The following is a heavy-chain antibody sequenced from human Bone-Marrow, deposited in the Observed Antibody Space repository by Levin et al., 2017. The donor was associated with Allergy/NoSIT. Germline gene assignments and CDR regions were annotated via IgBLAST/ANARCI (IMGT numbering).Heavy chain of an antibody. D-gene: IGHD3-3*01. Sequence: ASETLSLTCSVSGGSVSSGGYYWSWIRQHPGKGLEWLGYIYNSGTTSYSPSLRSRLAISLDTSKNQFSLRLSSVTAADTAVYFCARSQPQDYAMWSADARDALDIWGHGTLVTVSS. V-gene: IGHV4-31*03. CDR1: GGSVSSGGYY. CDR3: ARSQPQDYAMWSADARDALDI. J-gene: IGHJ3*02. CDR2: IYNSGTT.